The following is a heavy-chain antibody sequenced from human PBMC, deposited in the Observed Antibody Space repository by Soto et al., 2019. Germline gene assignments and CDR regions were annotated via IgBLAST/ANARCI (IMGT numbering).Heavy chain of an antibody. J-gene: IGHJ6*02. CDR1: GGTFSNYG. V-gene: IGHV1-69*12. D-gene: IGHD2-15*01. CDR3: ARASVGMAANRFAMDV. Sequence: QVQLVQSGAEVKKPGSSVKVSCKASGGTFSNYGVSWVRQAPGQGLEWMGGIVPIFGTSSDAQKFQGRVTITADESTSTANMELNSLRSEDTAVYYCARASVGMAANRFAMDVWGLGTTVTVSS. CDR2: IVPIFGTS.